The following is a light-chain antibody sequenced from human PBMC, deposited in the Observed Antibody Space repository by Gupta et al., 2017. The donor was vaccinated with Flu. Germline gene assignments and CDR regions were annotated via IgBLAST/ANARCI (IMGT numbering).Light chain of an antibody. Sequence: GDRVTISCRAGQDISNYLAWYQQKPGKAPNLRIYDASTLQSGVPSRFSGSGSGTDFSLTINCLQSQDFATYYCQQYYGYPLTFGGGTEVEI. CDR3: QQYYGYPLT. J-gene: IGKJ4*01. CDR1: QDISNY. V-gene: IGKV1-8*01. CDR2: DAS.